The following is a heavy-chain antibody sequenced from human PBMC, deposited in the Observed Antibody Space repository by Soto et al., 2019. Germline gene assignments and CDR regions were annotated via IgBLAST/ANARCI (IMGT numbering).Heavy chain of an antibody. Sequence: GASVKVSCKASGYTCTNHYIHWVRQAPGQGLEWMGWVNPDSGGIKYAQKYQGRVTMTRDTSITTAYMELSRLRSDDTAVYYCAGLDSGAYYDGALDIWGQGTMVTVSS. CDR2: VNPDSGGI. V-gene: IGHV1-2*02. CDR3: AGLDSGAYYDGALDI. J-gene: IGHJ3*02. D-gene: IGHD3-22*01. CDR1: GYTCTNHY.